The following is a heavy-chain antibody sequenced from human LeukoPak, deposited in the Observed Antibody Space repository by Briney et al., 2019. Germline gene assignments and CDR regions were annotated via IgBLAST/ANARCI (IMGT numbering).Heavy chain of an antibody. J-gene: IGHJ5*02. D-gene: IGHD1-1*01. CDR1: GYTFTSYN. Sequence: ASVKVSCKASGYTFTSYNMHWVRQAPGQGLEWMGWINPNSGGTNYAQKFQGRVTMTRDTSISTAYMELSRLRSDDTAVYYCARVATKPHNWFDPWGQGTLVTVSS. V-gene: IGHV1-2*02. CDR3: ARVATKPHNWFDP. CDR2: INPNSGGT.